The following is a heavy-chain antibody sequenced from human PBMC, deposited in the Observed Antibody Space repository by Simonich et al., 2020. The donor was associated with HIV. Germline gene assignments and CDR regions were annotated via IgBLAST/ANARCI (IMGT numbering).Heavy chain of an antibody. CDR3: ARRHPTTVTTPYFDY. J-gene: IGHJ4*02. CDR2: NNHSGST. V-gene: IGHV4-34*01. Sequence: QVQLQQWGAGLLKPSETLSLTCAVYGGSFSGNYWSWIRQPPGKGLEWIGENNHSGSTNYNPSLKSRITISVDTSKNQFSLKLSSVTAADTAVYYCARRHPTTVTTPYFDYWGQGTLVTVSS. D-gene: IGHD4-17*01. CDR1: GGSFSGNY.